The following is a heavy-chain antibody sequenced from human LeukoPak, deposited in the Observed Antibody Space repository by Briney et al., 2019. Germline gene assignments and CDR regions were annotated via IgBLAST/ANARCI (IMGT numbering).Heavy chain of an antibody. CDR2: IYTSGST. Sequence: PSETLSLTCTVSGGSISSYYWSWIRQPAGKGLQWIGRIYTSGSTNYNPSLKSRVTMSVDTSKNQFSLNLRSVTAADTAMYYCARDEDTTLARAFDIWGQGTMVTVSS. CDR1: GGSISSYY. CDR3: ARDEDTTLARAFDI. D-gene: IGHD5-18*01. J-gene: IGHJ3*02. V-gene: IGHV4-4*07.